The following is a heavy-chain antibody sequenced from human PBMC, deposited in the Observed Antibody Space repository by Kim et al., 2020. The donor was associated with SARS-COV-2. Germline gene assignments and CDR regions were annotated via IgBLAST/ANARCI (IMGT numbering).Heavy chain of an antibody. CDR2: IYYTWTT. Sequence: SETLSLTCTVSGGSISSSRHYWAWIRQPPGKGLEWIGSIYYTWTTDYNPSLKSRVTISIDTSKNEFSLKLNSVTAADTAVYYCVAYQYETTYDFWGQVTL. CDR1: GGSISSSRHY. J-gene: IGHJ4*02. CDR3: VAYQYETTYDF. D-gene: IGHD1-1*01. V-gene: IGHV4-39*01.